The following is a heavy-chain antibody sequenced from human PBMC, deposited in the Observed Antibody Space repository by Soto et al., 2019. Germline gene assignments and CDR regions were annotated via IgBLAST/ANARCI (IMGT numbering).Heavy chain of an antibody. CDR3: ARHMGIAAPGWAFDP. CDR1: GGSISSYY. J-gene: IGHJ5*02. D-gene: IGHD6-13*01. V-gene: IGHV4-59*08. Sequence: PSETLSLTCTVSGGSISSYYWSWIRQPPGKGLEWIGYIYYSGSTNYNPSLKSRVTISVDTSKNQFSLKLSSVTAADTAVYYCARHMGIAAPGWAFDPWGQGTLVTVSS. CDR2: IYYSGST.